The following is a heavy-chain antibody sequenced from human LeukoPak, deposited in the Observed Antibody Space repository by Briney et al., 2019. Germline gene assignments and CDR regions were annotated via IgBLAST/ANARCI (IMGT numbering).Heavy chain of an antibody. V-gene: IGHV1-18*01. CDR3: AREGDNYYYMDV. J-gene: IGHJ6*03. CDR2: ISAYNGNT. Sequence: ASVKVSCKASGYTFTSYGITWARQAPGEGLEWMGWISAYNGNTNYAQKFQGRVTMTTDTSTSTAYMELRSLRSDDTAVYYCAREGDNYYYMDVWGKGTTVTVYS. CDR1: GYTFTSYG. D-gene: IGHD3-10*01.